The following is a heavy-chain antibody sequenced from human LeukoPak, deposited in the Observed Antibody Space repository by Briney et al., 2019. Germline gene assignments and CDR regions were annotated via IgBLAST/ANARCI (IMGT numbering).Heavy chain of an antibody. CDR2: SRNKASSYTT. V-gene: IGHV3-72*01. Sequence: GGSLRLSCAASGFTFSSYGMHWVRQAPGKGLEWVGRSRNKASSYTTEYAASVEGRFTISRDVSESSLYLQMNSLRAEDTAVYYCARVSAVAGSHYWGQGTLVTVSS. J-gene: IGHJ4*02. D-gene: IGHD6-19*01. CDR3: ARVSAVAGSHY. CDR1: GFTFSSYG.